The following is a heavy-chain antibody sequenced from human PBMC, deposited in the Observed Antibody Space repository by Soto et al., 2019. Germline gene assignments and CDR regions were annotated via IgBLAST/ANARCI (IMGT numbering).Heavy chain of an antibody. D-gene: IGHD3-10*01. CDR1: GGSISSYY. CDR2: IYYSGST. J-gene: IGHJ4*02. V-gene: IGHV4-59*08. CDR3: ARVGGFGATTIDY. Sequence: PSETLSLTCTVSGGSISSYYWSWIRQPPGKGLEWIGYIYYSGSTNYNPSLKSRVTISLDTSRNQFSLKLSSVTAADTAVYYCARVGGFGATTIDYWGQGTLVTVS.